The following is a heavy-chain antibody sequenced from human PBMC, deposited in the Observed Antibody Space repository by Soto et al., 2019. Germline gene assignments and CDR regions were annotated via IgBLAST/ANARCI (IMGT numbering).Heavy chain of an antibody. CDR2: IKQDGSEK. CDR3: ARDRLAAAGILDY. Sequence: TGWSLRLSCASSVFTFSSYWMSWVRQAPGKGLEWVANIKQDGSEKYYVDSVKGRFTISRDNAKNSLYLQMNSLRAEDTAVYYCARDRLAAAGILDYWGQGTLVTVSS. J-gene: IGHJ4*02. V-gene: IGHV3-7*01. CDR1: VFTFSSYW. D-gene: IGHD6-13*01.